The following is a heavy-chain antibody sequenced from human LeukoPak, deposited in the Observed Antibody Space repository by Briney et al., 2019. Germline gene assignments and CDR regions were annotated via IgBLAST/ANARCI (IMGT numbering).Heavy chain of an antibody. CDR2: ISSSGSTI. CDR3: ARVMDYYDSSGSEAFDI. CDR1: GFTVSNNY. Sequence: PGGSLRLSCAASGFTVSNNYMSWVRQAPGKGLEWVSYISSSGSTIYYADSVKGRFTISRDNAKNSLYLQMNSLRAEDTAVYYCARVMDYYDSSGSEAFDIWGQGTMVTVSS. J-gene: IGHJ3*02. D-gene: IGHD3-22*01. V-gene: IGHV3-11*01.